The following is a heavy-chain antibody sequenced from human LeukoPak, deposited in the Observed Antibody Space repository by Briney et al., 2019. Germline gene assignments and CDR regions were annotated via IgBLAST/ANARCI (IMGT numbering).Heavy chain of an antibody. CDR2: MFFTGDT. CDR3: AKEGNDYGANSIDY. D-gene: IGHD4-23*01. V-gene: IGHV4-59*01. CDR1: GGSISSYY. J-gene: IGHJ4*02. Sequence: PSETLSLTCTVSGGSISSYYWSWIRQPAGKGLEWIGWMFFTGDTNYNPSLKSRVTISVDHSKNQFSLKLTSVTAADTAVYYCAKEGNDYGANSIDYWGQGTLVTVSS.